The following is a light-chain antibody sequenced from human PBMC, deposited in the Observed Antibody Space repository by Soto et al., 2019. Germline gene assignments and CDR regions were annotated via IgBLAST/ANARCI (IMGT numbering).Light chain of an antibody. CDR3: AAWDDSLSGLKV. J-gene: IGLJ1*01. CDR1: SSNIGSNY. Sequence: VLTQPPSASGTPGQRVTISCSGSSSNIGSNYVYWYQQLPGTAPKLLIYRNNQRPSGVPDRFSGSKSGTSASLAISGLRSEDEADYYCAAWDDSLSGLKVFGTGTKLTVL. CDR2: RNN. V-gene: IGLV1-47*01.